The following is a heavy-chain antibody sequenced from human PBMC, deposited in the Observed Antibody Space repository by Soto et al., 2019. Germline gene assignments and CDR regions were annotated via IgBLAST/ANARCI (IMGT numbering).Heavy chain of an antibody. CDR2: ISGSGGST. J-gene: IGHJ4*02. Sequence: WGSLRLSCAASGFPFISYVIALFRHSPVKGLEWVSGISGSGGSTYYADSVKGRFTISRDNSKNTLYLQMNSLRAEDTAVYYCAKDQRITIFGVVIGYFDYWGQGTLVTVSS. CDR1: GFPFISYV. CDR3: AKDQRITIFGVVIGYFDY. V-gene: IGHV3-23*01. D-gene: IGHD3-3*01.